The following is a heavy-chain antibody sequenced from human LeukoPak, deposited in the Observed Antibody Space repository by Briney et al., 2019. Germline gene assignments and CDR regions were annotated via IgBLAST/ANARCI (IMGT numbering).Heavy chain of an antibody. Sequence: GGSLRLSCAASGFTFSSYSMDWVRQAPGKGLEWVSYISTSSSNIYYADSVKGRFTISRDNAKNSLDLQMNGLRDEDTAVYYCARGRSAAGPLHYFDSWGQGTLVTVSS. CDR2: ISTSSSNI. CDR1: GFTFSSYS. J-gene: IGHJ4*02. V-gene: IGHV3-48*02. CDR3: ARGRSAAGPLHYFDS. D-gene: IGHD6-13*01.